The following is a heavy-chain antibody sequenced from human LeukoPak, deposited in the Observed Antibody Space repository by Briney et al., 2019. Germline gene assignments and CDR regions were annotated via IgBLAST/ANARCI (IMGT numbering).Heavy chain of an antibody. CDR3: ARVGSSSVQYYMDV. CDR2: MYYTGNT. J-gene: IGHJ6*03. V-gene: IGHV4-39*01. Sequence: KASETLSLTCTVSGVSISTSNSYWGWIRQPPGKGLEWIGSMYYTGNTYYNASLKSRVTISIDTSKNQISLRLTSVTATDTAVYYCARVGSSSVQYYMDVWGKGTTVTISS. CDR1: GVSISTSNSY. D-gene: IGHD6-13*01.